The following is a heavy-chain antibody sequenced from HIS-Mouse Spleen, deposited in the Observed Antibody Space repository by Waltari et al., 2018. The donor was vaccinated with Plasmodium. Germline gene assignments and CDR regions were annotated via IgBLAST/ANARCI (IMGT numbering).Heavy chain of an antibody. J-gene: IGHJ2*01. Sequence: EVQLVASGGGLVEPGGPLRLGCEAPAVTFGSYWWSWVRQAPGKGLEWVANIKQDGSEKYYVDSVKGRFTISRDNAKNSLYLQMNSLRAEDTAVYYCASSWYWYFDLWGRGTLVTVSS. D-gene: IGHD6-13*01. CDR2: IKQDGSEK. CDR1: AVTFGSYW. V-gene: IGHV3-7*01. CDR3: ASSWYWYFDL.